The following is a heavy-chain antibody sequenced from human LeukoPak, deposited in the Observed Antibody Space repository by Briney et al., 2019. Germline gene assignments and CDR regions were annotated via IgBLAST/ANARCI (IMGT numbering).Heavy chain of an antibody. V-gene: IGHV3-9*01. CDR3: AKGLSYDSSGPQGY. CDR2: ISWNSGSI. CDR1: GFTFDDYA. D-gene: IGHD3-22*01. J-gene: IGHJ4*02. Sequence: GGSLRLSCAASGFTFDDYAMHWVRQAPGKGLEWVSGISWNSGSIGYADSVKGRFTTSRDNAKNTLYLQMNSLRAEDTALYYCAKGLSYDSSGPQGYWGQGTLVTVSS.